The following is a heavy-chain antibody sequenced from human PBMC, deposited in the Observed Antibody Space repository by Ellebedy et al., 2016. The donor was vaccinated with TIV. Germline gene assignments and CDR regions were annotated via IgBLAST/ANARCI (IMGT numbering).Heavy chain of an antibody. Sequence: GESLKISXKGSGYSFPLYWISWVRQIPEKGLEWLGKIDVSDSYTDYSPSFEGHVTLSADKSSSTAYLQWSRLKPSDTATYYCARQFDGLDVWGQGTTVTVSS. CDR2: IDVSDSYT. J-gene: IGHJ6*02. D-gene: IGHD5-24*01. CDR3: ARQFDGLDV. V-gene: IGHV5-10-1*01. CDR1: GYSFPLYW.